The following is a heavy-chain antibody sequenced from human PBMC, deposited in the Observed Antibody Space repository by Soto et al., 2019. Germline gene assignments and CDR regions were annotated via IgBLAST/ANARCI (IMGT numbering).Heavy chain of an antibody. CDR2: FDPEDAKI. Sequence: ASVKVSCKISGYTLTEVSMHWVRQAPGKGLEWMGGFDPEDAKIIYAQKFQGRVTMTEDTSTDTAYMEVSSLQSEDTAVYFCATGQNRWQHFFDSWGQGTMVTVYS. V-gene: IGHV1-24*01. CDR3: ATGQNRWQHFFDS. CDR1: GYTLTEVS. D-gene: IGHD3-3*02. J-gene: IGHJ4*02.